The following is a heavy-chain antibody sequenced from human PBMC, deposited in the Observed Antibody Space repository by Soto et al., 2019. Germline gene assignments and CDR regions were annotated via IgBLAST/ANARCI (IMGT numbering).Heavy chain of an antibody. CDR1: GFTFSDYY. Sequence: VGSLRLSCAASGFTFSDYYMSWIRQAPGKGLEWVSYISSSSSYTNYADSVKGRFTISRDNAKNSLYLQMNSLRAEDTAVYYCARDLFEYYDILTGYDPYYYYGMDVWGQGTTVTVSS. CDR2: ISSSSSYT. V-gene: IGHV3-11*06. D-gene: IGHD3-9*01. CDR3: ARDLFEYYDILTGYDPYYYYGMDV. J-gene: IGHJ6*02.